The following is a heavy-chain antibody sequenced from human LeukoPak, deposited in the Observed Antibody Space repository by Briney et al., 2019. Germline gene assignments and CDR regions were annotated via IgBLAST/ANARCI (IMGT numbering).Heavy chain of an antibody. D-gene: IGHD2-21*01. CDR2: IIPIFGTA. CDR3: ARVRYCGGDCYSARAEYFQH. J-gene: IGHJ1*01. V-gene: IGHV1-69*13. CDR1: GGTFSSYA. Sequence: SVKVSCKASGGTFSSYAISWVRQAPGQGLEWMGGIIPIFGTANYAQKFQGRVTITADESTSTAYMELSSLRSEDTAVYYCARVRYCGGDCYSARAEYFQHWGQGTLVTVSS.